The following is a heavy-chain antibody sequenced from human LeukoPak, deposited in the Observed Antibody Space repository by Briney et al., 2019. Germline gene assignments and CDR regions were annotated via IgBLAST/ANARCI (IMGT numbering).Heavy chain of an antibody. Sequence: GGSLRLSCAASGFTFSGSAMHWVRQASGQGLEWGGRIISKPNSYATAYAASGKGTLTISRDDSKNTAYLQRNCLKPEDTGVYYRATCLRGSCYSLPFYYCRQGTLVSVSS. CDR2: IISKPNSYAT. V-gene: IGHV3-73*01. D-gene: IGHD2-15*01. CDR1: GFTFSGSA. CDR3: ATCLRGSCYSLPFYY. J-gene: IGHJ4*02.